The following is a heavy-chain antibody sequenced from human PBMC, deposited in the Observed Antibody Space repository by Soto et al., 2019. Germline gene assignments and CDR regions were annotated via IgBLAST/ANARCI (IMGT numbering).Heavy chain of an antibody. D-gene: IGHD1-1*01. CDR1: GFTFRSYW. CDR3: AREIVTTGEYYFDS. Sequence: GGSLSLSCAASGFTFRSYWMHWVRQAPGKGLVWVSRINRDGSSTSYADSVRGRVTISRDTAKNTLYLQMNSLRAEDTAVYYCAREIVTTGEYYFDSWGQGTLVTVSS. V-gene: IGHV3-74*01. CDR2: INRDGSST. J-gene: IGHJ4*02.